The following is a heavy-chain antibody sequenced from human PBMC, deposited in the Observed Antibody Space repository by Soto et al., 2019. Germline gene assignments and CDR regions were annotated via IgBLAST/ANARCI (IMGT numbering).Heavy chain of an antibody. CDR1: GYTYTSYG. CDR3: VRRHVSATGIDWFDP. Sequence: SVKVYCTASGYTYTSYGIHWVSQATGQRLEWMGWINAANGDTKYSPKFQGRVTITRDTSASTAYMELSSLRSEDTAVYYCVRRHVSATGIDWFDPWGQGTLAT. D-gene: IGHD6-13*01. J-gene: IGHJ5*02. CDR2: INAANGDT. V-gene: IGHV1-3*01.